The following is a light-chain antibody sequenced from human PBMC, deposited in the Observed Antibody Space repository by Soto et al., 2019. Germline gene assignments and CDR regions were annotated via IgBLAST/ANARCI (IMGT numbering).Light chain of an antibody. CDR2: AAS. V-gene: IGKV1-39*01. CDR1: QIIANY. CDR3: QQSYSGPLT. J-gene: IGKJ4*01. Sequence: DIQMTQSPSSLSASVGYRFTITCRASQIIANYLNWYQQKPGTAPKLLIFAASSLQSGVPSRLSGIGSGTDFTLSISSLQPEDFATYYCQQSYSGPLTFGGGTQV.